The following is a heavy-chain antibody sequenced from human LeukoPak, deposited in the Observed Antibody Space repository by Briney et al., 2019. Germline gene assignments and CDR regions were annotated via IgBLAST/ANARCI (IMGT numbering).Heavy chain of an antibody. CDR2: ISSSSSYI. D-gene: IGHD1-26*01. J-gene: IGHJ4*02. V-gene: IGHV3-21*01. CDR3: AKDRSGSYLDY. CDR1: GFTFSSYS. Sequence: GGSLRLSCAASGFTFSSYSRNWVRQAPGKGLEWVSSISSSSSYIYYADSVKGRFTISKDNSKNTLYLQMNSLRAEDTAVYYCAKDRSGSYLDYWGQGTLVTVSS.